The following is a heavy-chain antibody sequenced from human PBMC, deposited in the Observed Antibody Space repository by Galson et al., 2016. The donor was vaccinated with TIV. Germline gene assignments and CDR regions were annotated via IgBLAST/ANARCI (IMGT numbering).Heavy chain of an antibody. D-gene: IGHD6-19*01. CDR1: GFTSGPYW. V-gene: IGHV3-7*04. J-gene: IGHJ4*02. CDR3: ARGSGWTSDY. CDR2: IKEDGSDI. Sequence: SLRLSCAASGFTSGPYWMNWVRQAPGKGLEWVAIIKEDGSDIDYVDSVEGRFTISRDDASTSVYLQMNSLRAEDTAVYYCARGSGWTSDYWGQGTLVTVSS.